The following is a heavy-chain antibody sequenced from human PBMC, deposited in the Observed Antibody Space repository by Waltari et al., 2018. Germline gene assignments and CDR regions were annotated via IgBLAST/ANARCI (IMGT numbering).Heavy chain of an antibody. CDR1: GYTFSSYG. Sequence: QVRLVQSAAEVKKPGASVKVSCKASGYTFSSYGISWVRQAPGQGLEWMGWIGAYNGNTDYAQKFRGRVTLTTDRSTNTAYMELRRLRSDDTAFYYCASSSFCSSTTCYLGYWGQGTLVTVSS. CDR2: IGAYNGNT. V-gene: IGHV1-18*01. D-gene: IGHD2-2*01. CDR3: ASSSFCSSTTCYLGY. J-gene: IGHJ4*02.